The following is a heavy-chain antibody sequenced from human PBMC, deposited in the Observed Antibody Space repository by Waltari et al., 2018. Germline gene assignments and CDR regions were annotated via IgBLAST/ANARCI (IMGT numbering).Heavy chain of an antibody. CDR3: ARVNLGGDLDY. CDR1: GGTFSSYT. V-gene: IGHV1-69*02. CDR2: IIPILGIA. D-gene: IGHD2-21*01. Sequence: QVQLVQSGAEVKKPGSSVNVSCKASGGTFSSYTISWVRQAPGQGLEWMGRIIPILGIANYALKFQGRVTITADKSTSTAYIELSSLRSEDTAVYYCARVNLGGDLDYWGQGTLVTVSS. J-gene: IGHJ4*02.